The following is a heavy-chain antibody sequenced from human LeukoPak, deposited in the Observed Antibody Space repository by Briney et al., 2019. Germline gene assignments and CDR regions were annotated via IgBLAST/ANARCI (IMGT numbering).Heavy chain of an antibody. V-gene: IGHV3-48*01. CDR1: GFTVSSNY. CDR2: ISSSSSTI. J-gene: IGHJ4*02. D-gene: IGHD5-18*01. Sequence: PGGSLRLSCAASGFTVSSNYMNWVRQAPGKGLEWVSYISSSSSTIYYADSVKGRFTISRDNAKNSLYLQMNSLRAEDTAVYYCAREASGYSYGYIDYWGQGTLVTVSS. CDR3: AREASGYSYGYIDY.